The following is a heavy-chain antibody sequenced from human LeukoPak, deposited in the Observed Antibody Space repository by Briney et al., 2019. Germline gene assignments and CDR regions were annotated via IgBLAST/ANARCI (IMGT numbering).Heavy chain of an antibody. Sequence: GGSLRLSCAASGFTFSSYAMHWVRQAPGKGLEYVSAISSNGGSTYYANSVKGRFTISRDNSKNTLYLQMNSLRAEDTAVYYCAKESTTTGYIDYWGQGTLVTVSS. CDR2: ISSNGGST. V-gene: IGHV3-64*01. J-gene: IGHJ4*02. D-gene: IGHD5-24*01. CDR1: GFTFSSYA. CDR3: AKESTTTGYIDY.